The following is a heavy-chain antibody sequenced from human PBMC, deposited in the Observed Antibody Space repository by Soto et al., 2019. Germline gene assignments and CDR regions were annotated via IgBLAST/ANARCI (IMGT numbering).Heavy chain of an antibody. CDR2: IKHDGNEK. CDR3: ARGTYHYGSGSPFDY. D-gene: IGHD3-10*01. J-gene: IGHJ4*02. V-gene: IGHV3-7*04. Sequence: EVHLDESGGGLVQPGGSLRLSCVASGFTFSDYWMSWVRQVPGRGPEWLANIKHDGNEKYYVDFVKGRFTISRDNAKNSLFLQMNSLRVEDTAVYCCARGTYHYGSGSPFDYWGQGTLVTVSS. CDR1: GFTFSDYW.